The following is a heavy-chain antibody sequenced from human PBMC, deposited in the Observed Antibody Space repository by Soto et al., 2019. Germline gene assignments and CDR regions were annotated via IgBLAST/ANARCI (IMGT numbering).Heavy chain of an antibody. CDR3: ARERLRYFDWLPTGGYYGMDV. Sequence: QVQLVESGGGVVQPGRSLRLSCAASGFTFSSYAMHWVRQAPGKGLEWVAVISYDGSNKYYADSVKGRFTISRDNSKNXLXLXXNSLRAEAKAVYYCARERLRYFDWLPTGGYYGMDVWGQGTTVTVSS. CDR1: GFTFSSYA. V-gene: IGHV3-30-3*01. J-gene: IGHJ6*02. CDR2: ISYDGSNK. D-gene: IGHD3-9*01.